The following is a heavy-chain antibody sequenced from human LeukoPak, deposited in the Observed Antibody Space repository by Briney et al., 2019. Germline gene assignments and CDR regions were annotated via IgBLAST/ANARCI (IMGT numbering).Heavy chain of an antibody. D-gene: IGHD3-10*01. CDR2: IYYGGRT. CDR1: GGSISSYY. J-gene: IGHJ4*02. V-gene: IGHV4-59*01. CDR3: ARGIPHGSGSYPDY. Sequence: SENLSLTCTVSGGSISSYYWSWIRQPPGKGLEWIGYIYYGGRTNYNPALKSRVTISVDTSKNQFSLKLRSVTAADTAVYYCARGIPHGSGSYPDYWGQGTLVTVSS.